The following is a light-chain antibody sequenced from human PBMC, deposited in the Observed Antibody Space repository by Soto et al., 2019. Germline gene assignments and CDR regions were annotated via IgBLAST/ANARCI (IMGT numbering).Light chain of an antibody. J-gene: IGKJ2*01. CDR1: QDISNY. Sequence: DIQMTQSPSSLSASVGDRVTITCQASQDISNYLNWYQQKPGKAPKLLIYDASNLETGVPSRFSGSGSETDFTFTISSLQSEDIATYYCQQYDNLPPYTFGQGTKLEIK. V-gene: IGKV1-33*01. CDR2: DAS. CDR3: QQYDNLPPYT.